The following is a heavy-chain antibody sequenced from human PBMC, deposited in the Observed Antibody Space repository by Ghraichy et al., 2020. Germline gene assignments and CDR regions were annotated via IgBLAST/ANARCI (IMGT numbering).Heavy chain of an antibody. J-gene: IGHJ6*02. V-gene: IGHV1-2*02. D-gene: IGHD6-6*01. CDR1: GYTFTGYY. CDR2: INPNSGGT. CDR3: ARGAYSSSPQTHGYYGMDV. Sequence: ASVKVSCKASGYTFTGYYMHWVRQAPGQGLEWMGWINPNSGGTNYAQKFQGRVTMTRDTSISTAYMELSRLRSDDTAVYYCARGAYSSSPQTHGYYGMDVWGQGTTVTVSS.